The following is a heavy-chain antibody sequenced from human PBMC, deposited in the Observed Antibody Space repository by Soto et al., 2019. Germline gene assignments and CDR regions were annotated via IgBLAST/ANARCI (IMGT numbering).Heavy chain of an antibody. CDR1: GYTFTGYY. CDR2: INPNSGGT. D-gene: IGHD2-2*01. Sequence: ASVKVSCKASGYTFTGYYMHWVRQAPGQGLEWMGWINPNSGGTNYAQKFQGWVTMTRDTSISTAYMELSRLRSDDTAVYYCARDGSTSGGKYYYYMDVWGKGTTVTVSS. CDR3: ARDGSTSGGKYYYYMDV. J-gene: IGHJ6*03. V-gene: IGHV1-2*04.